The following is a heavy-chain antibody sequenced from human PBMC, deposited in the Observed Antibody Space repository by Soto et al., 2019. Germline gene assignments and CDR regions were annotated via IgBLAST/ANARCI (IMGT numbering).Heavy chain of an antibody. Sequence: QVQLQQWGAGLLKPSETLSLTCAVYGGSFSGYYWSWIRQPPGKGLEWIGEINHSGSTNYNPSLKSRVAISVDTSKNQFSLKLSSVTAADTAVYYCASSTVTTTAIFDYWGQGTLVTVSS. V-gene: IGHV4-34*01. CDR1: GGSFSGYY. CDR2: INHSGST. J-gene: IGHJ4*02. CDR3: ASSTVTTTAIFDY. D-gene: IGHD4-17*01.